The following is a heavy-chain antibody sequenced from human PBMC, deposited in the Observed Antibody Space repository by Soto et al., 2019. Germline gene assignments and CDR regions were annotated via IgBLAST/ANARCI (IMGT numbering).Heavy chain of an antibody. V-gene: IGHV3-53*01. CDR2: IYGGGRT. CDR1: GFTVSNTY. D-gene: IGHD7-27*01. Sequence: GGSLRLSCEASGFTVSNTYMSWIRQAPGRGLEWVSIIYGGGRTYYTDSVKGRFTISKDNSRNTVYVHMNSLRAEDTALYYCAKGFNWDRDDSWGQGTLVTVSS. J-gene: IGHJ4*02. CDR3: AKGFNWDRDDS.